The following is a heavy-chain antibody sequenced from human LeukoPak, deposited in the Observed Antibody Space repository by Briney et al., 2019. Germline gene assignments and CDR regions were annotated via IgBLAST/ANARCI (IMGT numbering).Heavy chain of an antibody. CDR3: AREGSSGNHDY. J-gene: IGHJ4*02. CDR1: GGSISSGGYS. Sequence: SETLSLTCTVSGGSISSGGYSWSWIRQHPGKGLEWIGYIYYSGSTYYNPSLKSRVTISVDTSKNQFSLKLSSVTAADTAVYYCAREGSSGNHDYWGQGTLVTVSS. D-gene: IGHD6-13*01. CDR2: IYYSGST. V-gene: IGHV4-31*03.